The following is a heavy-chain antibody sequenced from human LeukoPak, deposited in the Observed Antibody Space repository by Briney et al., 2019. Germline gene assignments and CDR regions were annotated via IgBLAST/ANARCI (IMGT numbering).Heavy chain of an antibody. CDR3: ARSSGSYGDNWFDP. CDR1: GFTFSSYA. J-gene: IGHJ5*02. CDR2: ISYDGSNK. D-gene: IGHD1-26*01. Sequence: PGGSLRLSCAASGFTFSSYAMHWVRQAPGKGLEWVAVISYDGSNKYYADSVKGRFTISGDNSKNTLYLQMNSLRAEDTAVYYCARSSGSYGDNWFDPWGQGTLVTVSS. V-gene: IGHV3-30-3*01.